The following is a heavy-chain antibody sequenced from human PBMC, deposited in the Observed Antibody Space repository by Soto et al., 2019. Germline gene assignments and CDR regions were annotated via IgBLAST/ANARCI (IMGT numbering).Heavy chain of an antibody. D-gene: IGHD3-10*01. CDR1: GFTFSSYA. CDR3: AKDYGSGPGDWFDP. CDR2: ISGRGDST. Sequence: EVHLLESGGGLVQPGGSLRLSCAASGFTFSSYAMSWVRQAPGKGLEWVSAISGRGDSTYFADSVKGRFTISRDNSKNTLYLQMNGLIAEDTAVYYCAKDYGSGPGDWFDPWGQGTLVTVSS. J-gene: IGHJ5*02. V-gene: IGHV3-23*01.